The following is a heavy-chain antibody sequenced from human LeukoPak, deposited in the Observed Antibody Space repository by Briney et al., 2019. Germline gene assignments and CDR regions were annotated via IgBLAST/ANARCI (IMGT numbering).Heavy chain of an antibody. V-gene: IGHV1-69*06. CDR1: GGTFSSYA. D-gene: IGHD2-21*02. CDR2: IIPIFGTA. Sequence: SVKVSCKASGGTFSSYAISWVRQAPGQGLEWMGGIIPIFGTANYAQKFQGRVTITADKSTSTAYMELSSLRSGDTAVYYCARGGKNCGGDCYHFDYWGQGTLVTVSS. J-gene: IGHJ4*02. CDR3: ARGGKNCGGDCYHFDY.